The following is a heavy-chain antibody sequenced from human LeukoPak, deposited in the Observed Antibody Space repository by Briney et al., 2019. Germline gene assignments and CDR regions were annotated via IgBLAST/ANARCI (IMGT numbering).Heavy chain of an antibody. CDR1: GGSISSGDYY. D-gene: IGHD2-2*02. CDR3: ARDRIVVVPAAITLYYYYGMDV. J-gene: IGHJ6*04. CDR2: IYYSGST. Sequence: SHTLSLTCTVSGGSISSGDYYWGWLRQPPGTGLEWIGYIYYSGSTYYNPSLKSRVTISVDTSKNQFSLKLSSVTAADTAVYYCARDRIVVVPAAITLYYYYGMDVWGKGTTVTVSS. V-gene: IGHV4-30-4*01.